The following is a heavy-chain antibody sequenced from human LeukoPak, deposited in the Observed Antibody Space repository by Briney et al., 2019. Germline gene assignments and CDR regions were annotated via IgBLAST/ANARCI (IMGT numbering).Heavy chain of an antibody. Sequence: SETLSLTCTVSGYSISSGYYWGWIRQPPGKGLEWIGSIYHSGSTYYNPSLKSRVTISVDTSKNQFSLKLSSVTAADTAVYYCARVYSNAFDIWGQGTTVTVSS. CDR3: ARVYSNAFDI. V-gene: IGHV4-38-2*02. CDR1: GYSISSGYY. D-gene: IGHD2-15*01. CDR2: IYHSGST. J-gene: IGHJ3*02.